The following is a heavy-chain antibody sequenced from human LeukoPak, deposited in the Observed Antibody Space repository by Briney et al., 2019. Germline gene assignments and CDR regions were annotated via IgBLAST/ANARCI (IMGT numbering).Heavy chain of an antibody. CDR2: IYSGGTT. CDR1: GFIVSSNY. V-gene: IGHV3-53*01. J-gene: IGHJ4*02. Sequence: GGSLRLSCAASGFIVSSNYMTWVRQPPGKGLEWVSAIYSGGTTYYADSVKGRFTISRDDSKNTVFLQMNSLRAEDTVVYYCARGGEDSPLWFEPKQYHFDCWGQGALVTVSS. CDR3: ARGGEDSPLWFEPKQYHFDC. D-gene: IGHD3-10*01.